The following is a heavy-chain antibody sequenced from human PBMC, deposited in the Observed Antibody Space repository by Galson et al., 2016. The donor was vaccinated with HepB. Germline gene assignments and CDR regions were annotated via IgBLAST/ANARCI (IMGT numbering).Heavy chain of an antibody. D-gene: IGHD1-1*01. CDR2: IKPSGGDT. CDR1: GYTFTSYF. Sequence: SVKVSCKASGYTFTSYFMHWVRQAPGQGLEWMGIIKPSGGDTRYAQKFQGRITMTTDTSTSTVYMELSGLTSEDTAVYFCARESLEYNYYYAFDFWGQGTLVTVSS. V-gene: IGHV1-46*03. J-gene: IGHJ4*02. CDR3: ARESLEYNYYYAFDF.